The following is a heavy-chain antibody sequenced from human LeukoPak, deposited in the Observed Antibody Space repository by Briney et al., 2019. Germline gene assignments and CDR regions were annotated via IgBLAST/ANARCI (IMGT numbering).Heavy chain of an antibody. D-gene: IGHD3-10*01. V-gene: IGHV3-48*01. CDR1: GFTFSSYS. CDR3: ARVAYWYYGSGRDRGFDY. J-gene: IGHJ4*02. CDR2: ISSSSSTI. Sequence: GGSLRLSCAASGFTFSSYSMNWVRQAPGKGLEYVSYISSSSSTIYYADSVKGRFTISRDNAKNSLYLQMNSLRAEDTAVYYCARVAYWYYGSGRDRGFDYWGQGTLVTVSS.